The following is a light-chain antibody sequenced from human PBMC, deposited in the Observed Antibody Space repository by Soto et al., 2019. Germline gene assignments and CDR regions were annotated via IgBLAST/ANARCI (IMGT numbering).Light chain of an antibody. CDR2: AAF. CDR3: QQSYSTPLT. J-gene: IGKJ4*01. Sequence: DLQVTQSPSSLSASVGDRVTITCRASQSISSYLNWYQQKPGKAPKLLIFAAFSLQSGVPSRFSGSGSGTDFTLTISSLQPEDFATYYCQQSYSTPLTFGGGTKVEI. V-gene: IGKV1-39*01. CDR1: QSISSY.